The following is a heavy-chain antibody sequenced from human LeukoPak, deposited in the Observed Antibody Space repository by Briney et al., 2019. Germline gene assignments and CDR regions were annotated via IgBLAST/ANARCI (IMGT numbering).Heavy chain of an antibody. D-gene: IGHD6-19*01. J-gene: IGHJ4*02. CDR2: IYWDDDK. CDR1: GFSLSTSGVG. V-gene: IGHV2-5*02. Sequence: KEFGPTLVKPTQTLTLTCTFSGFSLSTSGVGVGWIRQPPGKALEWLALIYWDDDKRYSPSLKSRLTVTKDTSKNQVVLTMTNMDPVDTATYYCARDSSGWYGLDYWGQGTLVTVSS. CDR3: ARDSSGWYGLDY.